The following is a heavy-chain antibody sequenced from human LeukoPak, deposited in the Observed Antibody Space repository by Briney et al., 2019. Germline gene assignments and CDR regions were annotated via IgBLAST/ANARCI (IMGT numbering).Heavy chain of an antibody. CDR2: ISGSGGST. V-gene: IGHV3-23*01. D-gene: IGHD4-17*01. Sequence: GGSLRLSCAASGFTFSSYAMSWVRQAPGKGLEWVSAISGSGGSTYYADSVKGRFTISRDNSKNTLYLQMNSLRAGDTAVYYCTTQETYGDYVDYWGQGTLVTVSS. J-gene: IGHJ4*02. CDR1: GFTFSSYA. CDR3: TTQETYGDYVDY.